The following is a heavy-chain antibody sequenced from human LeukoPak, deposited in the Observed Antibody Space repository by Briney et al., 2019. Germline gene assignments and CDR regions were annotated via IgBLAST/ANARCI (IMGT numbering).Heavy chain of an antibody. CDR2: ISYDGSNK. V-gene: IGHV3-30*04. Sequence: GGSLRLSCAASGFTFSSYAMHWVRQAPGKGLEWVAVISYDGSNKYYADSVKGRFTISRDNSKNTLYLQMNSLRAEDTAVYYCARGPPNWGFDSWGQGTLVTVSS. CDR3: ARGPPNWGFDS. D-gene: IGHD7-27*01. CDR1: GFTFSSYA. J-gene: IGHJ4*02.